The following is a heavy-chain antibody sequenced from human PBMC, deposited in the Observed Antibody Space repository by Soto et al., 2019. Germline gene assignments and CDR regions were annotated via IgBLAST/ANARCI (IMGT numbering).Heavy chain of an antibody. Sequence: GSLRLSCAASGFTFSNYAMSWVRQAPGKGLEWVSTISGNGGSTYYADSVKGRFTISRDNSKNMLFLQINSLRDDDSAVYYCAKRPASIITFDYWGQGTPVTVS. J-gene: IGHJ4*02. D-gene: IGHD2-2*01. CDR2: ISGNGGST. CDR3: AKRPASIITFDY. CDR1: GFTFSNYA. V-gene: IGHV3-23*01.